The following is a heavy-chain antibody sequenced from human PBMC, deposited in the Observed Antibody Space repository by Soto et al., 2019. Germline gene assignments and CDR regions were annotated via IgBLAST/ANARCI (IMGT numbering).Heavy chain of an antibody. D-gene: IGHD3-9*01. CDR1: GFTFSSYG. CDR3: ARALPYDVLTGYYERVGPACLFDY. Sequence: QVQLVESGGGVVQPGRSLRLSCAASGFTFSSYGMHWVRQAPGKGLEWVAVIWYDGSNKYYADSVKGRFTISRDNSKNTLFLKMNSLIAEDTAVYYCARALPYDVLTGYYERVGPACLFDYWGQGTLVTVSS. J-gene: IGHJ4*02. V-gene: IGHV3-33*01. CDR2: IWYDGSNK.